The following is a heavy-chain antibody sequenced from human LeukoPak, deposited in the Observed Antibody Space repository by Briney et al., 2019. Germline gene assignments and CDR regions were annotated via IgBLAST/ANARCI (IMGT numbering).Heavy chain of an antibody. V-gene: IGHV3-30*18. CDR3: AKDPSSYSSGWYVYYYYGMDV. CDR1: GFTFSNYW. CDR2: ISYDGSNK. J-gene: IGHJ6*02. Sequence: GGSLRLSCLASGFTFSNYWMHWVRQAPGKGLEWVAVISYDGSNKYYADSVKGRFTISRDNSKNTLYLQMNSLRAEDTAVYYCAKDPSSYSSGWYVYYYYGMDVWGQGTTVTVSS. D-gene: IGHD6-19*01.